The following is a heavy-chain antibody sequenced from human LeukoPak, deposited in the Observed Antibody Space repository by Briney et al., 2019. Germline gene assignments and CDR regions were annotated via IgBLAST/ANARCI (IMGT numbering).Heavy chain of an antibody. CDR3: ARDRTSHNDAFDI. V-gene: IGHV3-53*01. Sequence: GGSLRLSCAASGFSVGTNYMSWVRQAPGKGLEWVSVVYSGGGTYYADSVKGRFTISRDNSKNTLYLQMNSLRAEDTAVYYCARDRTSHNDAFDIWGQGTLVTVSS. J-gene: IGHJ3*02. CDR1: GFSVGTNY. CDR2: VYSGGGT.